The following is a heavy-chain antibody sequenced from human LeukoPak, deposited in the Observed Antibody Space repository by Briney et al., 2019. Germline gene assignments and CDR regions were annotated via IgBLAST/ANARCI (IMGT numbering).Heavy chain of an antibody. CDR1: GFTFSSYS. D-gene: IGHD3-3*01. J-gene: IGHJ6*02. V-gene: IGHV3-21*01. Sequence: GGSLRLSCAASGFTFSSYSMNWVRQAPGKGLEWVSSISSSSSYIYYADSVKGRFTISRDNAKNSLYLQMNSLRAEDTAVYYCARDRHYDFWSGYYSSNYYYGMDDWGQGTTVTVSS. CDR3: ARDRHYDFWSGYYSSNYYYGMDD. CDR2: ISSSSSYI.